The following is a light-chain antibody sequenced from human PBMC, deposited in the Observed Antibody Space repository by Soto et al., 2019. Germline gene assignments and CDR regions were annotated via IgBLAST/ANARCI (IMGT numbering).Light chain of an antibody. CDR3: MQPLQSWT. J-gene: IGKJ1*01. CDR1: QSAGTA. Sequence: IVLTQSPATLSLSPGPRAPLSCRASQSAGTAFAWFQQKPGQPPRLLIYDASKRATGIPARFAGSGSGTDFTLKISRVEAEDVGVYYCMQPLQSWTFGQGTKVDIK. CDR2: DAS. V-gene: IGKV3-11*01.